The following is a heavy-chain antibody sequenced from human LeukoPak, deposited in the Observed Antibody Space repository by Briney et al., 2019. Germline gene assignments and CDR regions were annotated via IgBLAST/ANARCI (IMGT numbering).Heavy chain of an antibody. CDR1: GFTVSSNY. V-gene: IGHV3-53*01. D-gene: IGHD6-19*01. CDR2: IYSGGST. J-gene: IGHJ6*03. Sequence: GGSPRLSCAASGFTVSSNYMSWVRQAPGKGLEWVSVIYSGGSTYYADSVKGRFTISRDNSKSTLYIQMNSLRAEDTAVYYCARVGYSSGWYSRPGDYYYMDVWGKGTTVTVSS. CDR3: ARVGYSSGWYSRPGDYYYMDV.